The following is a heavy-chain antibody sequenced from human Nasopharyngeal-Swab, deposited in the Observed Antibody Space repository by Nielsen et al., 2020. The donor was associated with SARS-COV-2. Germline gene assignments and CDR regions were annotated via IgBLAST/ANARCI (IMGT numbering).Heavy chain of an antibody. V-gene: IGHV3-23*01. J-gene: IGHJ4*02. CDR1: GFTFSSYA. D-gene: IGHD4-17*01. CDR2: ISGSGGSK. Sequence: GESLKISCAASGFTFSSYAISWVRQAPGKGLEWVSAISGSGGSKHYANSVKGRFSISRDNSRNTLYLQMNSLRAEDTAVYYCAKGQYADVLTTIVYWGQGTLVTVSS. CDR3: AKGQYADVLTTIVY.